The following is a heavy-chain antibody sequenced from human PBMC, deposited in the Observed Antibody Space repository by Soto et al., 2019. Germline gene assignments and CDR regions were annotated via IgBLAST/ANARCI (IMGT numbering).Heavy chain of an antibody. CDR3: AKRPRGLLLFDY. D-gene: IGHD3-22*01. J-gene: IGHJ4*02. V-gene: IGHV3-23*01. CDR2: ISGSGGST. Sequence: VGSLRLSCAASGFTFSSYAMSWVRQAPGKGLEWVSAISGSGGSTYYADSVKGRFTISRDNSKNTLYLQMNSLRAEDTAVYYCAKRPRGLLLFDYWGQGTLVTVSS. CDR1: GFTFSSYA.